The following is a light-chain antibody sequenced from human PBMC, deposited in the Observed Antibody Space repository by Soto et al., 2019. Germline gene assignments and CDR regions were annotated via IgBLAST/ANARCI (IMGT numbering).Light chain of an antibody. CDR1: S. CDR2: TDD. J-gene: IGLJ6*01. V-gene: IGLV2-23*01. Sequence: QSALTQPASVSGSPGQSITISCTGTSVSWYQHYPGKAPKLIIYTDDKRPPEISNRFSGSRSGNTASLTIFGLQPEDEADYYCSSYGGDIKFVFGSGTKVTVL. CDR3: SSYGGDIKFV.